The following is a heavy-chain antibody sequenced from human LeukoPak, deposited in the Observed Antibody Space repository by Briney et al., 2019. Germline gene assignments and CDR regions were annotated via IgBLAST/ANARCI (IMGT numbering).Heavy chain of an antibody. V-gene: IGHV3-30-3*01. Sequence: PGGSLRLSCVASGFTFSNFAMHWVRQAPGKGLEWVTLISFDGSNEYYADSVKGRFTVSRDNSKNTLYLQMNSLRAEDTAVYYCARGVGGGSSWYNFWGQGSLVTVSS. J-gene: IGHJ4*02. CDR2: ISFDGSNE. CDR1: GFTFSNFA. D-gene: IGHD6-13*01. CDR3: ARGVGGGSSWYNF.